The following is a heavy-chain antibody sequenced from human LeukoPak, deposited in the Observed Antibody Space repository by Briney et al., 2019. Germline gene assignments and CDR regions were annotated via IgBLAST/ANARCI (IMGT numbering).Heavy chain of an antibody. Sequence: SETLSLTCTVSGGSISSSSYYWGWLRQPPGKGLEWIGSIYYSGSTYYNPSLKSRVTISVDTSKNQFSLKLSSVTAADTAVYYCARGPGGNQPGWGQGTLVTVSS. V-gene: IGHV4-39*07. J-gene: IGHJ4*02. CDR1: GGSISSSSYY. D-gene: IGHD4-23*01. CDR3: ARGPGGNQPG. CDR2: IYYSGST.